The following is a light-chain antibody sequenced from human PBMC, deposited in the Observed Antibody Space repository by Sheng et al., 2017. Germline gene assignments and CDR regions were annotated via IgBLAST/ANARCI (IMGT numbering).Light chain of an antibody. J-gene: IGKJ3*01. CDR1: QGISDY. Sequence: DIQMTQSPSSLSASVGDRVTMTCRTSQGISDYLAWYQQKPGQVPKLLIYAASTLESGVPSRFSGSGSGTDFTLTISSLQPEDVATYYCQKYDSALGTFGPGTKVDL. V-gene: IGKV1-27*01. CDR2: AAS. CDR3: QKYDSALGT.